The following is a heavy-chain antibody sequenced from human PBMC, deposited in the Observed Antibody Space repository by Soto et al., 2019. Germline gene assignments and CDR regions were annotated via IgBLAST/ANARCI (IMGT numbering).Heavy chain of an antibody. Sequence: EVQLLESGGGLVQPGGSLRLSCAASGFTFSSYAMRWFRQAPGKGLEWVSAISGRGDSTYYADSVKGRFTTSRDHSKNTLYLQMNSLRAEDTAVYYGARRGSGSYYDYWGQGTLVTVSS. CDR2: ISGRGDST. J-gene: IGHJ4*02. CDR3: ARRGSGSYYDY. CDR1: GFTFSSYA. D-gene: IGHD1-26*01. V-gene: IGHV3-23*01.